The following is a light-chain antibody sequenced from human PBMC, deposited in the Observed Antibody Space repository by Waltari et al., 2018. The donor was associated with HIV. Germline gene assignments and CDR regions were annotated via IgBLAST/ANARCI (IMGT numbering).Light chain of an antibody. Sequence: EIQMTQSPTTLSASVGDRVMITCRASQNISHWLAWYQQKPGKVPQLLIYKASNLESGVPSRFSGSGSGTEFTLTINSLQPDDVAIYYCHSQTFGQGTKLEIK. J-gene: IGKJ1*01. V-gene: IGKV1-5*03. CDR3: HSQT. CDR1: QNISHW. CDR2: KAS.